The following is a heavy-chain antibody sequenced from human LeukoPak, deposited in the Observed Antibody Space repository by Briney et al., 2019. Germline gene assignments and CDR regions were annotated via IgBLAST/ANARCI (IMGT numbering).Heavy chain of an antibody. CDR2: IYTSGST. J-gene: IGHJ4*02. V-gene: IGHV4-61*02. CDR3: ARVGGYSYGFGY. D-gene: IGHD5-18*01. CDR1: GGSISSGSYY. Sequence: SETLSLTCTVSGGSISSGSYYWSWIRQPAGKGLEWIGRIYTSGSTNYNPSLKSRVTISVDTSKNQFSLKLSSVTAADTAVYYCARVGGYSYGFGYWGQGTLVTVSS.